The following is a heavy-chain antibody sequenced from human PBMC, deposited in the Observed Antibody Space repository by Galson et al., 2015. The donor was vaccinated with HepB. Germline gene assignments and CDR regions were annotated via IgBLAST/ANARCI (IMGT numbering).Heavy chain of an antibody. CDR2: ISSSSSFK. V-gene: IGHV3-21*01. CDR3: ARDRMTMVRGVSLYGMDV. D-gene: IGHD3-10*01. CDR1: KFILANYA. Sequence: SLRLSCAASKFILANYAMTWVRQAPGKGLEWVSSISSSSSFKFYAESVKGRFTISRDNAKNSLYLQMNSLRAGDTALYYCARDRMTMVRGVSLYGMDVWGQGTTVTVSS. J-gene: IGHJ6*02.